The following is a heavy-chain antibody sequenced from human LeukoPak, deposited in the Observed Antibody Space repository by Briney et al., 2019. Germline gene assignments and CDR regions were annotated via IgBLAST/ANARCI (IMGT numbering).Heavy chain of an antibody. J-gene: IGHJ1*01. V-gene: IGHV3-74*01. CDR2: IRSDGST. CDR3: ARAPSEIGGYYPEYFRH. CDR1: GFTFSSYW. D-gene: IGHD3-22*01. Sequence: GGSLRLSCAASGFTFSSYWMHWVRQAPGKGLVWVSRIRSDGSTNYADSVKGRFTISRDNAKSTVSLQMNSLRAEDTGVYYCARAPSEIGGYYPEYFRHWGQGTLVTVSS.